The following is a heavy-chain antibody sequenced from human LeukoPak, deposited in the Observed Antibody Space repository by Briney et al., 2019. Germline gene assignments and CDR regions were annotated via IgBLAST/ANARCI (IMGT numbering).Heavy chain of an antibody. CDR3: AITGYCSSTSCSAPDAFDI. D-gene: IGHD2-2*01. V-gene: IGHV4-59*08. J-gene: IGHJ3*02. CDR2: IYYSGST. CDR1: GGSISSYY. Sequence: SETLSLTCAVSGGSISSYYGSWIRQPPGKGLELIGYIYYSGSTNYNPSLKSRVTISVDTSKNQFSLQLSSVTAADTAVYYCAITGYCSSTSCSAPDAFDIWGQGTMVTVSS.